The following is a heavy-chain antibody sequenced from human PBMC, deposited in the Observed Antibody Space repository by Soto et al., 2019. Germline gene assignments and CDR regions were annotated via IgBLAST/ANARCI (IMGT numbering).Heavy chain of an antibody. V-gene: IGHV1-18*01. J-gene: IGHJ4*02. CDR3: ARLSEVVPAAGSDY. CDR1: GYTFTSYG. Sequence: ASVKVSCKASGYTFTSYGISWVRQAPGQGLEWMGWISAYNGNTNYAQKLRGRVTMTTDTSTSTAYMELRSLRSDDTAVYYCARLSEVVPAAGSDYWSQGTLVTVSS. CDR2: ISAYNGNT. D-gene: IGHD2-2*01.